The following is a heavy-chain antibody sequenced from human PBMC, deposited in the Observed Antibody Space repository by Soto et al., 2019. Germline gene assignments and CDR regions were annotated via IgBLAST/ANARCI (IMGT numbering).Heavy chain of an antibody. CDR2: TYYRSKWYN. V-gene: IGHV6-1*01. J-gene: IGHJ6*04. CDR1: WDKISKNSVA. Sequence: PSQTRSLTCTISWDKISKNSVACNWIKQSPSRGLEWLGRTYYRSKWYNDYAVSVKSRITINPDTSKNQFSLQLNSVTPEDTAVYYCALNRATGTTGGGYYYYGMDVWGKGTTVTVSS. D-gene: IGHD1-7*01. CDR3: ALNRATGTTGGGYYYYGMDV.